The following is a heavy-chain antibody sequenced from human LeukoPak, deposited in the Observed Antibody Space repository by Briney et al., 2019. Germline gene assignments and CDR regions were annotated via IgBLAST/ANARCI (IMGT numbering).Heavy chain of an antibody. CDR1: GFTVSSNY. CDR3: ARVYWS. D-gene: IGHD3-3*01. J-gene: IGHJ4*02. Sequence: GGSLRLSCAASGFTVSSNYMNWVRQAPGKGLEWVSVIYTGGTTKYADSVKGRFTVSRDNSKNTLYLQMNSLTAEDTVVYYCARVYWSWGQGTLVTVSS. V-gene: IGHV3-66*01. CDR2: IYTGGTT.